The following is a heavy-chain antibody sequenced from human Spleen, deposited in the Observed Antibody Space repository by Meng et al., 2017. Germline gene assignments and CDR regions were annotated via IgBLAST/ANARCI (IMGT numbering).Heavy chain of an antibody. CDR2: ITSTSSYI. V-gene: IGHV3-21*01. CDR3: ARTTDLRSCIGGRCHYMEAFDI. Sequence: GGSLRLSCAASGFTFGSSNMYWVRQAPGKGLEWVSFITSTSSYIYYADSVRGRFTISRDNAKNSLYLQMNSLRGDDAAVYYCARTTDLRSCIGGRCHYMEAFDIWGQGTMVTVSS. D-gene: IGHD2-15*01. CDR1: GFTFGSSN. J-gene: IGHJ3*02.